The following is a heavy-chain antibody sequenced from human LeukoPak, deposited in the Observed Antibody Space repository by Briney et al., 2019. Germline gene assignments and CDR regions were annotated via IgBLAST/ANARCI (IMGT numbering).Heavy chain of an antibody. CDR1: GYTFTSNN. J-gene: IGHJ5*02. Sequence: PSVKSPGKASGYTFTSNNMHGLRQAPEQGLEGRGIINPSGGSTSYAQKFQGRVTMTRDTSTSTVYMELSSLRSEDTAVYYCARDGGYCSSTSCQNWFDPWGQGTLVTVSS. CDR2: INPSGGST. CDR3: ARDGGYCSSTSCQNWFDP. V-gene: IGHV1-46*01. D-gene: IGHD2-2*01.